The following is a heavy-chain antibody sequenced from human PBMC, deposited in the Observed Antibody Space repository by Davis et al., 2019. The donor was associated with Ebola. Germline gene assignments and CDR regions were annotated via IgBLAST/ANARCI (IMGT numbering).Heavy chain of an antibody. J-gene: IGHJ4*02. V-gene: IGHV3-21*01. CDR2: FSSSSSYI. D-gene: IGHD3-22*01. Sequence: GASLKISCAASGFPFSRYTMNWVRQAPGKGLEWVPSFSSSSSYIYYADSVKGRFTIPRDNAKNSLYLQMNSLRAEDTAVYYCAREADYYDSSGYSHYFDYWGQGTLVTVSS. CDR3: AREADYYDSSGYSHYFDY. CDR1: GFPFSRYT.